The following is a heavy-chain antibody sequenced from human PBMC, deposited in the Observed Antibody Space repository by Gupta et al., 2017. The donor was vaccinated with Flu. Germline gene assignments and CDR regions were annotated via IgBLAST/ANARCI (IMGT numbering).Heavy chain of an antibody. D-gene: IGHD2-15*01. CDR1: GYTFTTYD. CDR2: MNPHSGNT. J-gene: IGHJ6*02. CDR3: ARTPFPGDF. V-gene: IGHV1-8*01. Sequence: QVQLEQSGAEVKKPGASVKVSCKASGYTFTTYDINWVRHSTGQGLEWMGWMNPHSGNTGYAQKFQGRITMTRDTSIITAYMELSSLTSEDTAVYYCARTPFPGDFWGQGTTVTVSS.